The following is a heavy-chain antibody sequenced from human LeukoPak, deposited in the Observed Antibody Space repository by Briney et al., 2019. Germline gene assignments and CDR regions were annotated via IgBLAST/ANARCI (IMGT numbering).Heavy chain of an antibody. CDR3: ARGASYYDNIPWYYYYGMDV. V-gene: IGHV1-3*01. CDR1: GYTFTSYA. D-gene: IGHD3-22*01. J-gene: IGHJ6*02. Sequence: GASVKVSCKASGYTFTSYAMHWVRQAPGQRLEWMGWINAGNGNTKYSQKLQGRVTITRDTSASTAYMELSSLRSEDTAVYYCARGASYYDNIPWYYYYGMDVWGQGTTVTVSS. CDR2: INAGNGNT.